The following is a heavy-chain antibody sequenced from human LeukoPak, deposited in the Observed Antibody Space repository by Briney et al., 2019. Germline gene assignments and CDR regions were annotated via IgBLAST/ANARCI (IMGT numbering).Heavy chain of an antibody. CDR2: ISYDGSNK. V-gene: IGHV3-30*18. CDR1: GFTFSSYG. D-gene: IGHD2-2*01. CDR3: AKDGLGYCSSTSCPGGFDY. Sequence: GGSLRLSCAASGFTFSSYGMHWVRQAPGKGLEWVAVISYDGSNKYYADSVKGRFTISRDNSKNTLYLQMNSLRAEDTAVYYCAKDGLGYCSSTSCPGGFDYWGQGTLVTVSS. J-gene: IGHJ4*02.